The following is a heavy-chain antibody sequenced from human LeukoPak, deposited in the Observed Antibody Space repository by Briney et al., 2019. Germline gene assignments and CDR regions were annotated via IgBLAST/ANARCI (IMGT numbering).Heavy chain of an antibody. J-gene: IGHJ5*02. D-gene: IGHD2-2*01. V-gene: IGHV3-74*01. Sequence: PGGSLRLSCVASRFTLSSYWMNWVRQAPGKGLVWVARTNYDGTHIDYADSVKGRFIISRDNSKNTLYLQMNSLRAEDTAVYYCAKDPYLYCSSTSCYRNWFDPWGQGTLVTVSS. CDR1: RFTLSSYW. CDR2: TNYDGTHI. CDR3: AKDPYLYCSSTSCYRNWFDP.